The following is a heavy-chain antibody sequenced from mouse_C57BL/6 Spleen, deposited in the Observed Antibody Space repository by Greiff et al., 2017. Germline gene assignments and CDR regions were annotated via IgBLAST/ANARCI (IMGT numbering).Heavy chain of an antibody. CDR1: GFTFTDYY. D-gene: IGHD2-4*01. CDR3: ASQIYYDYDGYFDY. J-gene: IGHJ2*01. V-gene: IGHV7-3*01. Sequence: VQLKESGGGLVQPGGSLSLSCAASGFTFTDYYMSWVRQPPGKALEWLGFIRNKANGYTTEYSASVKGRFTISRDNSQSILYLQMNALRAEDSATYYCASQIYYDYDGYFDYWGQGTTLTVSS. CDR2: IRNKANGYTT.